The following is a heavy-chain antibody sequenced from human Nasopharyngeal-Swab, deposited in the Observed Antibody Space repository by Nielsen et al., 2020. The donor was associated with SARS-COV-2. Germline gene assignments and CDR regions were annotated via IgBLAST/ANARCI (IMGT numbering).Heavy chain of an antibody. CDR3: ARDRVTGFLGQVYYYYGMDV. V-gene: IGHV4-39*07. J-gene: IGHJ6*02. Sequence: WIRQPPGKGLEWIGSIYYSGSTYYNPSLKSRVTISVDTSKSQFSLKLSSVTAADTAVYYCARDRVTGFLGQVYYYYGMDVWGQGTTVTVS. CDR2: IYYSGST. D-gene: IGHD3-3*01.